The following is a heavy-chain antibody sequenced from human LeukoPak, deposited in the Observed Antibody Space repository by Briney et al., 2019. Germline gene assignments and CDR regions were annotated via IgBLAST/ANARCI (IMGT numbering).Heavy chain of an antibody. D-gene: IGHD3-22*01. Sequence: SVKVSCKASGFTFTSSAMQWVRQARGQRLEWIGWIVVGSGNTNYAQKFQERVTITRGMSTSTAYMELSSLRSEDTAVYYCAADRQADHYDSSGYLGDLWGRGTLVTVSS. CDR3: AADRQADHYDSSGYLGDL. CDR1: GFTFTSSA. J-gene: IGHJ2*01. CDR2: IVVGSGNT. V-gene: IGHV1-58*02.